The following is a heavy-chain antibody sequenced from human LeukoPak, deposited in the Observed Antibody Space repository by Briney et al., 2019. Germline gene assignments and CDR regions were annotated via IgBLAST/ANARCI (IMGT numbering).Heavy chain of an antibody. V-gene: IGHV1-2*02. D-gene: IGHD3-16*01. CDR2: INPNIGGT. Sequence: ASVKVSCEASGDTFTGSYMHWVRQAPGRGLEWMGWINPNIGGTNNAQKFQDRVTMTSDTSISTAYMELSRLRSDDTAVYYCARVGVFYGDSRIGDYWGQGALVTVSS. CDR1: GDTFTGSY. J-gene: IGHJ4*02. CDR3: ARVGVFYGDSRIGDY.